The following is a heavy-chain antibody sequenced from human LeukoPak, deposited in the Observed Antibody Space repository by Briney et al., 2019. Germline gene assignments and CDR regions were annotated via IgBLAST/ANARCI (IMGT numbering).Heavy chain of an antibody. J-gene: IGHJ6*02. CDR1: GGSISSSSYY. Sequence: TPSETLSLTCTVSGGSISSSSYYWSWIWQPPGKGLEWIGYIYYSGSTNYNPSLKSRVTISVDTSKNQFSLKLSSVTAADTAVYYCAREFRDGDFPPYYYYYGMDVWGQGTTVTVSS. V-gene: IGHV4-61*01. D-gene: IGHD4-17*01. CDR3: AREFRDGDFPPYYYYYGMDV. CDR2: IYYSGST.